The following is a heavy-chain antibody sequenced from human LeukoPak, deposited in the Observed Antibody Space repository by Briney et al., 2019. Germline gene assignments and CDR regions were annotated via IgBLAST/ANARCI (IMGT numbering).Heavy chain of an antibody. V-gene: IGHV4-39*07. CDR2: IYYSGST. J-gene: IGHJ4*02. D-gene: IGHD2-15*01. Sequence: SETLSLTCTVSGGSISSSSYYWGWIRQPPGKGLEWIGSIYYSGSTYYNPSLKSRVTISVDTSKNQFSLKLSSVTAADTAVYYCARDGGGHRALWGQGTLVTVSS. CDR1: GGSISSSSYY. CDR3: ARDGGGHRAL.